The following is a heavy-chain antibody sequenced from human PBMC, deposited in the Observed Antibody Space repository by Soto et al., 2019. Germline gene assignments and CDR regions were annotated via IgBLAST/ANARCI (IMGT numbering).Heavy chain of an antibody. J-gene: IGHJ4*02. CDR1: GYTFTSYG. D-gene: IGHD3-22*01. V-gene: IGHV1-18*01. Sequence: QVLLVQSGAEVKKPGASVKVSCKASGYTFTSYGISWVRQAPGQGLEWMGWISAYNGNTNYAQKLQGRVTMTTDTSTSTAYMELRRLRSDDTAVYYCARTSPLYYYDSSGYYDYWGQGTLVTVSS. CDR3: ARTSPLYYYDSSGYYDY. CDR2: ISAYNGNT.